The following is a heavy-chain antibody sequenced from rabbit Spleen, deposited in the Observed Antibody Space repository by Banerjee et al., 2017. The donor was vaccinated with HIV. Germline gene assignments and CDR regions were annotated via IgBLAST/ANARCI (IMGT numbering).Heavy chain of an antibody. V-gene: IGHV1S45*01. D-gene: IGHD8-1*01. CDR2: IDAGSSGFT. CDR3: ARDTGSSFSSYGMDL. Sequence: QEQLVESGGGLVQPEGSLTLTCTTSGFSFSNNYYMCWVRQAPGKGLEWIACIDAGSSGFTYFASWAKGRFTISKTSSTTVTLQVTSLTVADTATYFCARDTGSSFSSYGMDLWGQGTLVTVS. CDR1: GFSFSNNYY. J-gene: IGHJ6*01.